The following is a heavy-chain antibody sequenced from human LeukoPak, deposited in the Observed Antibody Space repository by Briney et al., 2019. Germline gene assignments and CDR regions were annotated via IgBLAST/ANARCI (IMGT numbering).Heavy chain of an antibody. CDR1: LYTFTGYY. D-gene: IGHD2-2*01. Sequence: ASVTVSFKASLYTFTGYYMHWVRPAAGQGGAWMGWINPNNGGTNYAQKFQGRVTMTRDTSISTAYMELSRLRSDDTAVYYCARARGDIVVVPAAIWFDPWGQGTLVTVSS. J-gene: IGHJ5*02. CDR2: INPNNGGT. CDR3: ARARGDIVVVPAAIWFDP. V-gene: IGHV1-2*02.